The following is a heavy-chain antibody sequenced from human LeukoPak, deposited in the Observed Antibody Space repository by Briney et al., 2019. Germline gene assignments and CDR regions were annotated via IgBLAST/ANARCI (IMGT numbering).Heavy chain of an antibody. CDR1: GFTFSSYA. J-gene: IGHJ6*02. D-gene: IGHD5-18*01. Sequence: PGGSLRLSCAASGFTFSSYAMSWVRQAPGKGLEWVSAISGSGGSTYYADPVKGRFTISRDNSKNTLYLQMNSLRAEDTAVYYCAKVGGSYGAFDYYGMDVWGQGTTVTVSS. V-gene: IGHV3-23*01. CDR2: ISGSGGST. CDR3: AKVGGSYGAFDYYGMDV.